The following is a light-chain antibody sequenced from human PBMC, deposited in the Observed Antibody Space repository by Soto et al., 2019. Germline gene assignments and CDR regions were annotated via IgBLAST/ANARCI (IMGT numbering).Light chain of an antibody. CDR1: QSISSW. V-gene: IGKV1-5*01. CDR2: DAS. J-gene: IGKJ2*03. Sequence: DIQMTQSPSTLSASVGDRVTITCRASQSISSWLAWYQQKPGKAPKLLIYDASSLESGVPSRFSGSGSGTEFTLTISSLQPDDFATYYCQQYNSYSLCFGQGTKLEIK. CDR3: QQYNSYSLC.